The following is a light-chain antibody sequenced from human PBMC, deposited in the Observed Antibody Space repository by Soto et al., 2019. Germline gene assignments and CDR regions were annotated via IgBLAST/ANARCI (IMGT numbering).Light chain of an antibody. Sequence: DIQMTQSPSPLSASVGERVTITCRARQSISSWLAWYQQKPGKAPKLLISGASSLQSGFPPRFSGSGSGTEFTLIISSLQPDDSATYYCQEYNSDSITFGRGTRLDIK. CDR3: QEYNSDSIT. J-gene: IGKJ5*01. CDR2: GAS. V-gene: IGKV1-5*01. CDR1: QSISSW.